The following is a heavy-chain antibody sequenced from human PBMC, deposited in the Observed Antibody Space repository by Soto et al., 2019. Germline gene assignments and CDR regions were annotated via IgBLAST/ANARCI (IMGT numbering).Heavy chain of an antibody. CDR2: GGT. J-gene: IGHJ4*02. CDR3: ARGVNCSSTSCYVRGPFDY. D-gene: IGHD2-2*01. Sequence: GGTNYAQKFQGWVTMTRDTSISTAYMELSRLRSDDTAVYYCARGVNCSSTSCYVRGPFDYWDQGTLVTVSS. V-gene: IGHV1-2*04.